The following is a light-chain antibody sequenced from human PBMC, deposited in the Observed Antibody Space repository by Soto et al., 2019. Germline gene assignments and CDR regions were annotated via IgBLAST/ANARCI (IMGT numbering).Light chain of an antibody. CDR2: WAS. CDR3: QQYYSTPQT. V-gene: IGKV4-1*01. CDR1: QSVLYSSNNKNY. J-gene: IGKJ1*01. Sequence: DIVMTQSPDSLAVSLGERATINCKSSQSVLYSSNNKNYLAWYQQKPGQPPKLLIYWASTRESGVPDRFSASGSGTHFTLTISSLQAQDVAVYYCQQYYSTPQTFGQGTKVEIK.